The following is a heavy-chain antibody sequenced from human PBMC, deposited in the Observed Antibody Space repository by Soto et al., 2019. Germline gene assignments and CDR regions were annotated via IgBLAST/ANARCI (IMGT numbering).Heavy chain of an antibody. Sequence: GGSLRLSCAASGFTFSSYAMHWVRQAPGKGLEWVAVISYDASNKYYADSVKGRFTISRDNSKNTLYLQMNSLRAEDTAVYYCARDPKDGYKIRGIDYWGQGTLVTVSS. CDR2: ISYDASNK. V-gene: IGHV3-30-3*01. CDR1: GFTFSSYA. J-gene: IGHJ4*02. CDR3: ARDPKDGYKIRGIDY. D-gene: IGHD5-12*01.